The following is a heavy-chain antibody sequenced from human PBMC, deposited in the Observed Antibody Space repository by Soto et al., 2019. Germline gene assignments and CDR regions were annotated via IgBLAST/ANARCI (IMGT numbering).Heavy chain of an antibody. CDR2: INHSGST. J-gene: IGHJ6*03. V-gene: IGHV4-34*01. CDR1: GGSFSGYY. CDR3: ARGPEVVYSSSSGDYYYYMDV. D-gene: IGHD6-6*01. Sequence: QVQLQQWGAGLLKPSETLSLTCAVYGGSFSGYYWSWIRQPPGKGLEWIGEINHSGSTNYNPSLKSRVTISVDTSKNQFSLKLSSVTAADTAVYYCARGPEVVYSSSSGDYYYYMDVWGKGTTVTVSS.